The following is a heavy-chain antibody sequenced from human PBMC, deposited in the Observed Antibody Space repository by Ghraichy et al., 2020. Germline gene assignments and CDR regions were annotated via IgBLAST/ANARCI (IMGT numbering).Heavy chain of an antibody. J-gene: IGHJ4*02. Sequence: SETLSLTCTVSRGSVAGGSYFWSWIRQPPGKGLEWIGYIFTGGNSNYNPSLKSRVTISVDTSKNQFSLNLTSVTAADTAVYYCVGRGRRFDYWGQGTLVTVSS. CDR2: IFTGGNS. V-gene: IGHV4-61*01. CDR1: RGSVAGGSYF. CDR3: VGRGRRFDY. D-gene: IGHD3-10*01.